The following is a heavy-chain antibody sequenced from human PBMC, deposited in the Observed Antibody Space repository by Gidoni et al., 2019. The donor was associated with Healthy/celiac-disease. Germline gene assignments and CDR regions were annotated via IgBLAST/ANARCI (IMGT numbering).Heavy chain of an antibody. J-gene: IGHJ4*02. Sequence: EVQLVESGGGLVQPGRSLRLSCAASGFTFDDYAMHWVRQAPGKGLEWVSGISWNSGSIGYADSVKGRFTISRDNAKNSLYLQMNSLRAEDTALYYCAKALYKQPYYFDYWGQGTLVTVSS. V-gene: IGHV3-9*01. CDR3: AKALYKQPYYFDY. CDR1: GFTFDDYA. CDR2: ISWNSGSI. D-gene: IGHD2-2*02.